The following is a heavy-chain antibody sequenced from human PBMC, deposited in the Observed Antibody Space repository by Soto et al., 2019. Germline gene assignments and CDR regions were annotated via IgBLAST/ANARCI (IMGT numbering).Heavy chain of an antibody. Sequence: QVQLVQSGAEVKKPGASVKVSWKASGYTFTRHAMHWVRQAPGQRLEWMGWINPGNGDTKYSQRLQGRVTFMRDTSANTAYMELSSLRSEDTAASSCAKDEWSPLGYCSRTTCWFDPWGQGTLVTVSS. CDR1: GYTFTRHA. D-gene: IGHD2-2*01. CDR3: AKDEWSPLGYCSRTTCWFDP. J-gene: IGHJ5*02. CDR2: INPGNGDT. V-gene: IGHV1-3*01.